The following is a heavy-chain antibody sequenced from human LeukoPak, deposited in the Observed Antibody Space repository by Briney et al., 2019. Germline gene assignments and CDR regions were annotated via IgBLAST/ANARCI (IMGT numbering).Heavy chain of an antibody. Sequence: KPSETLSLTCTVSGGSISSYYWSWIRQPPGKGLEWIGYIYYSGSTNYNPSLKSRVTISVDTSKNQFSLKLSSVTAADTAVYYCAGSDIVVVSAAFRSDYWGQGTLVTVSS. CDR3: AGSDIVVVSAAFRSDY. V-gene: IGHV4-59*01. CDR2: IYYSGST. J-gene: IGHJ4*02. D-gene: IGHD2-2*01. CDR1: GGSISSYY.